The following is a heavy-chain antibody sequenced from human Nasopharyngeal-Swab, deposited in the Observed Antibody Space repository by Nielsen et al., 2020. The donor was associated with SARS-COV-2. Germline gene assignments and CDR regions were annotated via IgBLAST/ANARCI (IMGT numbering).Heavy chain of an antibody. J-gene: IGHJ4*02. Sequence: SWTLPLTCSVSGGSIGSGDYYWSWIRQPPGEGLEWIGNIYYSGSTYYNPSLKRRVTISVDTSKNRFSLKLSSVTAADTAVYYCARDSLGTYYHYFDYWGQGTLVTVSS. CDR2: IYYSGST. V-gene: IGHV4-30-4*01. CDR3: ARDSLGTYYHYFDY. D-gene: IGHD3-22*01. CDR1: GGSIGSGDYY.